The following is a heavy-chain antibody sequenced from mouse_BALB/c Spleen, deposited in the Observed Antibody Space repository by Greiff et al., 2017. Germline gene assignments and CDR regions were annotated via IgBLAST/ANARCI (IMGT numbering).Heavy chain of an antibody. V-gene: IGHV1S29*02. CDR1: GYTFTDYN. J-gene: IGHJ2*01. D-gene: IGHD2-1*01. Sequence: EVQLQESGPELVKPGASVKISCKASGYTFTDYNMHWVKQSHGKSLEWIGYIYPYNGGTGYNQEFKSKATLTVDNSSSTAYMQLSSPTSEDSAVYYCARGRGNYDYWGQGTTLTVSS. CDR3: ARGRGNYDY. CDR2: IYPYNGGT.